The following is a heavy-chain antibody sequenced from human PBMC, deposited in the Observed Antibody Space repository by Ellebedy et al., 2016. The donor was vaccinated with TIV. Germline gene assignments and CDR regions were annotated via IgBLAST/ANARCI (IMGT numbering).Heavy chain of an antibody. CDR2: IYYTGST. Sequence: PGGSLRLSCTVSAGSISSDYWSWIRQSPGKGLEWIGYIYYTGSTNYNPSLKRRVTISVDTSKNQFSLKLSSVTAADTAVYYCARAYYDTLTGSGNWFDPWGQGTLVTVSS. D-gene: IGHD3-9*01. CDR3: ARAYYDTLTGSGNWFDP. CDR1: AGSISSDY. V-gene: IGHV4-59*08. J-gene: IGHJ5*02.